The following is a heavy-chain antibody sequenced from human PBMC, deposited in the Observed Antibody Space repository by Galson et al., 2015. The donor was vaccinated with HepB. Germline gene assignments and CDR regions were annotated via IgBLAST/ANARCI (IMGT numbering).Heavy chain of an antibody. Sequence: SLRLSCAASGFTFSSYAMHWVRQAPGKGLEWVAVISYDGSNKYYADSVKGRFTISRDNSKNTLYLQMNSLRAEDTAVYYCAKWGYDFWSGYFGRDYFDYWGQGTLVTVSS. D-gene: IGHD3-3*01. V-gene: IGHV3-30*18. CDR1: GFTFSSYA. CDR2: ISYDGSNK. CDR3: AKWGYDFWSGYFGRDYFDY. J-gene: IGHJ4*02.